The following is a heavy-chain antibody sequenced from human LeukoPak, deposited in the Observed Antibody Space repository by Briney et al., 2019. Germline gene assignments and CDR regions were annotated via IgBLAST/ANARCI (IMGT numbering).Heavy chain of an antibody. CDR1: GGSINVFY. CDR2: ISTSGNT. Sequence: SETLSLTCTVSGGSINVFYWSWIRQPAGKGLQWIGHISTSGNTDYNPSLKSRVTMSVDTSKNQFSLKLTSVTAADTAVYYCASDSFYDSGGYFYYWGQGTPVTVSS. J-gene: IGHJ4*02. V-gene: IGHV4-4*07. CDR3: ASDSFYDSGGYFYY. D-gene: IGHD3-22*01.